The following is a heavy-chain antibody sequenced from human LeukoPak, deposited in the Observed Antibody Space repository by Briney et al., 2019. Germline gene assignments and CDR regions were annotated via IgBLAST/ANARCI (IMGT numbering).Heavy chain of an antibody. D-gene: IGHD6-19*01. CDR3: ATKQWLAPPPDS. J-gene: IGHJ4*02. V-gene: IGHV3-74*01. CDR2: INTDGHVT. Sequence: PGGSLRLSCAASGFTFSKYWMLWVLQAPGPGLETVSRINTDGHVTTFADSVKGRFTVSRDNADNTMFLQMNSVRDEDTAVYYCATKQWLAPPPDSWGQGTPVTVSS. CDR1: GFTFSKYW.